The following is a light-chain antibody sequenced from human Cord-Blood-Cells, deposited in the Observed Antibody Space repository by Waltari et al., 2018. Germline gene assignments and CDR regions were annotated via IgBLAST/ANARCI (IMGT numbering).Light chain of an antibody. CDR1: SSDGGGSHS. Sequence: QSALTQPASVSGSPGQSITISCPGTSSDGGGSHSVPWYQQHPGKAPKLMIYDVSNRPSGVSNRFSGSKSGNTASLTISGLQAEDEADYYCSSYTSSSTLVFGGGTKLTVL. CDR3: SSYTSSSTLV. CDR2: DVS. J-gene: IGLJ3*02. V-gene: IGLV2-14*01.